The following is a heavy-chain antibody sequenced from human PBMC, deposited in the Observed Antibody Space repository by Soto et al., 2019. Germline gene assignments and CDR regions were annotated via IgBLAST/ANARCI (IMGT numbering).Heavy chain of an antibody. CDR3: TVTRRSDASDI. V-gene: IGHV4-31*03. CDR1: AGSISSGGYY. J-gene: IGHJ3*02. Sequence: QVQLQESGPGLVKPSQTLSLTCTVSAGSISSGGYYWSWIRQHPGKGLEWIGYIYYSGSTYYNPSLKSRVTISVDTSKNQFSLKLSSVTAADTAVYYCTVTRRSDASDIWGQGTMVTVSS. D-gene: IGHD4-17*01. CDR2: IYYSGST.